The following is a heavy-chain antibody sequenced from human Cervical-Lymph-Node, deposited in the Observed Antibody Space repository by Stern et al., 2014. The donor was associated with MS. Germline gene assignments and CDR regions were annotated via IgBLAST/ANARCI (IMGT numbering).Heavy chain of an antibody. J-gene: IGHJ4*02. CDR2: ISSTSNFI. CDR1: GFTFSSYS. D-gene: IGHD1-14*01. Sequence: EVQLVESGGGLVKPGGSLRLSCAASGFTFSSYSMTWVRQAPGIGLEWVSSISSTSNFIYYADSMKGRFTISRDNAKNSLYLQMNSLRADDAAVYYCARGLSPTTYFDYWGQGTLVAVSS. CDR3: ARGLSPTTYFDY. V-gene: IGHV3-21*01.